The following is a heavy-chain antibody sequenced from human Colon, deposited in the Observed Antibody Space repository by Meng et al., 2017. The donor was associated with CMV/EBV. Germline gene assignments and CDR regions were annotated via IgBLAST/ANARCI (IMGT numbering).Heavy chain of an antibody. CDR2: INRDGRTT. D-gene: IGHD1-26*01. J-gene: IGHJ4*02. V-gene: IGHV3-74*01. CDR3: ARDFVGATEY. Sequence: LSGAASGFSLSSHWIHGVRQAPGKGMVWVSRINRDGRTTNYAGSVRGRFTISRDSAKNTLYLQMNSLRAEDTAVYYCARDFVGATEYWGQGTLVTVSS. CDR1: GFSLSSHW.